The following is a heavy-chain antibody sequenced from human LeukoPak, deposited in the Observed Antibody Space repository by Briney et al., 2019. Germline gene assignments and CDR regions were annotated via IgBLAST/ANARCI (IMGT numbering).Heavy chain of an antibody. CDR2: ISAYNGNT. D-gene: IGHD3-22*01. V-gene: IGHV1-18*01. CDR1: GYTFTSYG. J-gene: IGHJ4*02. CDR3: ARLSADYYDSSGLLYYFDY. Sequence: SVKVSCKASGYTFTSYGISWVRQAPGQGLEWMGWISAYNGNTNYAQKLQGRVTMTTDTSTSTAYMELRSLRSDDTAVYYCARLSADYYDSSGLLYYFDYWGQGTLVTVSS.